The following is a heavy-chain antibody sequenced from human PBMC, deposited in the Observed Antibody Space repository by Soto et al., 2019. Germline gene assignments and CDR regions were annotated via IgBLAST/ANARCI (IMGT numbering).Heavy chain of an antibody. V-gene: IGHV4-30-4*01. D-gene: IGHD5-18*01. Sequence: LSLTCTVSGGSISSGDYYWSWIRQPPGKGLEWIGYIYYSGSTYYNPSLKSRVTISVDTSKNQFSLELSSVTAADTAVYYCARDPALGGYSYGGVYWGQGTLVTVSS. CDR2: IYYSGST. CDR3: ARDPALGGYSYGGVY. J-gene: IGHJ4*02. CDR1: GGSISSGDYY.